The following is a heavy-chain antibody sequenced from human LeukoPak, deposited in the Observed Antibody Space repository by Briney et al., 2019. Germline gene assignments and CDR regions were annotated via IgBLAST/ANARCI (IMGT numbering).Heavy chain of an antibody. CDR1: GFTFSSHW. D-gene: IGHD5-12*01. J-gene: IGHJ4*02. CDR2: IKEDATEK. V-gene: IGHV3-7*01. CDR3: VRDTSGPDY. Sequence: GGSLRLSCAASGFTFSSHWMSWVRQAPGKGLEWVANIKEDATEKYYLDSVKGRFTISRDNAKNSLHLQMNTLRAEDTAVYYCVRDTSGPDYWGQGTLVAVSS.